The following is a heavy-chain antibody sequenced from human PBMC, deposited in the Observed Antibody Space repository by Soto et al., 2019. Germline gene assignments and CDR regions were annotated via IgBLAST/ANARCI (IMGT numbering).Heavy chain of an antibody. J-gene: IGHJ4*02. CDR3: ARQGKPYGDYAALNY. CDR1: GFTFSSYG. V-gene: IGHV3-33*01. CDR2: IWYDGSNK. D-gene: IGHD4-17*01. Sequence: VQLVESGGGVVQPGRSLRLSCAASGFTFSSYGMHWVRQAPGKGLEWVAVIWYDGSNKYYADSVKGRFTISRDNSKNTLYLQMNSLRAEDTAVYYCARQGKPYGDYAALNYWGQGTLVTVSS.